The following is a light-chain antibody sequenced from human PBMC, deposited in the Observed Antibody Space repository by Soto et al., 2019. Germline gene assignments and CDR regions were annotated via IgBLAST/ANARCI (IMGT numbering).Light chain of an antibody. CDR3: AAWDDSLNEYV. Sequence: PVLTQPPSVSGTPGQRVIISCSGGSSNIGRNIVNWYQQLPGTAPKLLIFSNNQRPSGVPARFSGSRSGTSASLAISGLQTEDEADYYCAAWDDSLNEYVFGTGTKVTVL. J-gene: IGLJ1*01. V-gene: IGLV1-44*01. CDR1: SSNIGRNI. CDR2: SNN.